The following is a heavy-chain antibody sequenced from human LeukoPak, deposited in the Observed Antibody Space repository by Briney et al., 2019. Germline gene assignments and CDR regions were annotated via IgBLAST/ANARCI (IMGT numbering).Heavy chain of an antibody. J-gene: IGHJ3*02. Sequence: GGSLRLSCAASGLTFSSYAMHWVRQAPGKGLEWLAVMSYDGSNKDYADSVKGRFTISRDNAKNSLYLQMNSLRAEDTAVYYCARDPDDSSGYWDDAFDIWGQGTMVTVSS. CDR2: MSYDGSNK. V-gene: IGHV3-30*04. D-gene: IGHD3-22*01. CDR3: ARDPDDSSGYWDDAFDI. CDR1: GLTFSSYA.